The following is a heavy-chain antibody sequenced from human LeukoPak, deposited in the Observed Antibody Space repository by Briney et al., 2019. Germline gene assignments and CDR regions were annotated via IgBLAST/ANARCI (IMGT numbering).Heavy chain of an antibody. CDR3: ARDPSSGWYESAFDI. J-gene: IGHJ3*02. V-gene: IGHV3-66*01. CDR2: IYSGGST. Sequence: GGSLRLSCAASGFTVSSNYMSWVRQAPGKGLEWVSVIYSGGSTYYADSVKGRFTISRDNSKNTLYLQMNSLRAEDTAVYYCARDPSSGWYESAFDIWGQGTMVTVSS. CDR1: GFTVSSNY. D-gene: IGHD6-19*01.